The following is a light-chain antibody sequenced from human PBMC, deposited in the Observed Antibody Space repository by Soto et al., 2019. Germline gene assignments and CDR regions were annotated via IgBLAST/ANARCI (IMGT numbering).Light chain of an antibody. Sequence: PGERATLSCRASQSVSSYLAWCRQKPGQAPRLLICDASNRATGIPARLSGSGSGTDFTLTISSLEPEDFVVYYCQQRSNFAFGPGTKVHIK. CDR3: QQRSNFA. CDR1: QSVSSY. J-gene: IGKJ3*01. CDR2: DAS. V-gene: IGKV3-11*01.